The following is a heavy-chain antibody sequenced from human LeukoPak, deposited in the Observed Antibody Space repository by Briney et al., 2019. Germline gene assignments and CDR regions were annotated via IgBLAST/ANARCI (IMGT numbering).Heavy chain of an antibody. J-gene: IGHJ4*02. CDR2: ISYDGSNK. Sequence: GGSLRLSCAASGFTFSSYGMHWVRQAPGKGLEWVAVISYDGSNKYYADSVKGRFTISRDNSKNTLYLQMNSLRAEDTAAYYCAKAHDSAAGVDYWGQGTLVTVSS. V-gene: IGHV3-30*18. CDR1: GFTFSSYG. CDR3: AKAHDSAAGVDY. D-gene: IGHD6-13*01.